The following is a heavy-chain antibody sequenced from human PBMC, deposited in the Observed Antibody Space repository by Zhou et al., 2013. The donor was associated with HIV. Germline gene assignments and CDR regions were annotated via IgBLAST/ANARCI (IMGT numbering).Heavy chain of an antibody. CDR2: INHSEST. CDR3: ARNIVVVPAAVDYYYYGMDV. D-gene: IGHD2-2*01. CDR1: GGSFSGYY. V-gene: IGHV4-34*01. J-gene: IGHJ6*02. Sequence: QVQLQQWGAGLLKPSETLSLTCAVYGGSFSGYYWSWIRQPPGKGLEWIGQINHSESTNYNPSLKSRVTISVDTSKNQFSLKLSSVTAADTAVYYCARNIVVVPAAVDYYYYGMDVWGQGTTVTVSS.